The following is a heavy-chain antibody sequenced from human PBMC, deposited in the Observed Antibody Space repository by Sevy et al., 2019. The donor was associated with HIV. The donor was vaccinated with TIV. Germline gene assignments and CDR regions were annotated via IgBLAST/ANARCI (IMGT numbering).Heavy chain of an antibody. CDR2: ISYDGSNK. Sequence: GGSLRLSCAASGFTFSSYGMHWVRQAPGKGLEWVAVISYDGSNKYYADSVKGRFTISRDNSKNTLYLQMIRLRAEDTAVYYCAKDLFMMVRGVISYYYYYGMDVWGQGTTVTVSS. CDR3: AKDLFMMVRGVISYYYYYGMDV. CDR1: GFTFSSYG. D-gene: IGHD3-10*01. J-gene: IGHJ6*02. V-gene: IGHV3-30*18.